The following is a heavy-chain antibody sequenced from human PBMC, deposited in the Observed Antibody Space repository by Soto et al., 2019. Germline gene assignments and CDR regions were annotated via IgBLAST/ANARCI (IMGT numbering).Heavy chain of an antibody. CDR2: IIPIFGTA. Sequence: SVKVSCKASGGTFSSYAISWVRQAPGQGLEWMGGIIPIFGTANYAQKFQGRVTITADESTSTAYMELSSLRSEDTAVYYCARVRRDVANPFYYHHYLLAVWGQGTTVTVSS. J-gene: IGHJ6*02. D-gene: IGHD2-15*01. V-gene: IGHV1-69*13. CDR3: ARVRRDVANPFYYHHYLLAV. CDR1: GGTFSSYA.